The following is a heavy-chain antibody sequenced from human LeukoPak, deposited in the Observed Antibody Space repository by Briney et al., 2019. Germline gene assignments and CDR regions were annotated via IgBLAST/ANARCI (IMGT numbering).Heavy chain of an antibody. D-gene: IGHD6-13*01. CDR1: GFTFSSYW. CDR3: TCPSAAGPN. V-gene: IGHV3-7*03. CDR2: IKQDGSQK. Sequence: GGSLRLSCAASGFTFSSYWMSWVRQAPGKGLEWVANIKQDGSQKYYVDSVKGRFTISRDNAKNSLYLQMNSLRAEDTAMYYCTCPSAAGPNWGQGTLVTVSS. J-gene: IGHJ4*02.